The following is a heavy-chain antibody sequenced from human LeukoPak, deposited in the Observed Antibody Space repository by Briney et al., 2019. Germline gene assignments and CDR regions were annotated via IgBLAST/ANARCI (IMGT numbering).Heavy chain of an antibody. CDR1: SYSISSDYY. J-gene: IGHJ2*01. V-gene: IGHV4-38-2*02. CDR2: IYHSGST. Sequence: SETLSLTCTVSSYSISSDYYWGWIRQPPGKGLEWIGSIYHSGSTYYNPSLESRVTISVDTSKKQLSLKLSSVTAADTAVYYCARVYYSSSYDYWYFDLWGRGTLVTVSS. CDR3: ARVYYSSSYDYWYFDL. D-gene: IGHD6-13*01.